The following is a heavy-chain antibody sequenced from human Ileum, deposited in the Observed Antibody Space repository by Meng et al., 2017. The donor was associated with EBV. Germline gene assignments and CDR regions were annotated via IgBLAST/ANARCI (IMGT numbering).Heavy chain of an antibody. CDR2: IYWDNDK. V-gene: IGHV2-5*02. J-gene: IGHJ4*02. CDR1: GFSLSDTGMA. CDR3: ARRPGSPSSRFDY. D-gene: IGHD6-6*01. Sequence: QITLKESGPALVKPTETLTLTCDFSGFSLSDTGMAVGWIRQPPGKALEYVALIYWDNDKRYTPSLRSRLTVTRDTSKNQVVLTLTNVDPVDTATYYCARRPGSPSSRFDYWGQGTLVTVSS.